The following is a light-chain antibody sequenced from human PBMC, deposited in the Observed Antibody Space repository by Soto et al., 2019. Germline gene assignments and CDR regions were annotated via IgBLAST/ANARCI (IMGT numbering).Light chain of an antibody. CDR2: STN. CDR3: VLNMGSGIWV. Sequence: QTVVTQEPSFSVSPGGTVTLTCGLSSGSVSTSSYPSWFPQTPGQAPRTLIYSTNTRSSGVPDRFSGSILGNKAALTITGAQADDESDYYCVLNMGSGIWVFGGGTQLTVL. V-gene: IGLV8-61*01. CDR1: SGSVSTSSY. J-gene: IGLJ3*02.